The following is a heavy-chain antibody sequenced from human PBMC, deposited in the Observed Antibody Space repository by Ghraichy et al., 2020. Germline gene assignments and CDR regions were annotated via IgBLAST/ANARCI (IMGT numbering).Heavy chain of an antibody. Sequence: SETLSLTCAVYGGSFSGYYWSWIRQPPGKGLEWIGEINHSGSTNYNPSLKSRVTISVDTSKNQFSLKLSSVTAADTAVYYCATRRTIVVVPAARRHTWFDPWGQGTLVTVSS. J-gene: IGHJ5*02. CDR3: ATRRTIVVVPAARRHTWFDP. D-gene: IGHD2-2*01. CDR1: GGSFSGYY. CDR2: INHSGST. V-gene: IGHV4-34*01.